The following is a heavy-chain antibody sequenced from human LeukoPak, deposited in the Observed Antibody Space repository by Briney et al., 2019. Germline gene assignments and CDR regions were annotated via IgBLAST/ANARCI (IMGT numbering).Heavy chain of an antibody. CDR1: GFTFSSYS. J-gene: IGHJ3*02. CDR2: ISSSSSYI. Sequence: GGSLRLSCAASGFTFSSYSMNWVRQAPGKGLEWVSSISSSSSYIYYADSVKGRFTISRDNSKNTLYLQMNSLRAEDTAVYYCAKGGGIPSNDAFDIWGQGTMVTVSS. CDR3: AKGGGIPSNDAFDI. D-gene: IGHD2-15*01. V-gene: IGHV3-21*01.